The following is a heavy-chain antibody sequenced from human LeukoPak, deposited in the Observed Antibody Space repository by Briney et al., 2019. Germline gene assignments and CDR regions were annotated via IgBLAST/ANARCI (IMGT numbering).Heavy chain of an antibody. CDR1: GFTFSSYG. J-gene: IGHJ4*02. Sequence: QPGGSLRLSCAASGFTFSSYGMSWVRQAPGKGLEWVSAISGSGGSTYYADSVKGRFTISRDNSKNTLYLQMNSLRAEDTAVYYCARLGGYYDSSGYYYVWGQGTLVTVSS. CDR2: ISGSGGST. CDR3: ARLGGYYDSSGYYYV. D-gene: IGHD3-22*01. V-gene: IGHV3-23*01.